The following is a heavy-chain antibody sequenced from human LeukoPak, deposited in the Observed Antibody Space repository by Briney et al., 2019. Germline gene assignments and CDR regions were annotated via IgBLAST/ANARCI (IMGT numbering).Heavy chain of an antibody. CDR3: ARSNGYSYGNFDY. CDR2: ICYSGST. CDR1: GGSISSSSYY. Sequence: SETLSLTCTVSGGSISSSSYYWGWIRQPPGKGLEWIGSICYSGSTYYNPSLKSRVTISVDTSKNQFSLKLSSVTAADTAVYYCARSNGYSYGNFDYWGQGTLVTVSS. J-gene: IGHJ4*02. V-gene: IGHV4-39*01. D-gene: IGHD5-18*01.